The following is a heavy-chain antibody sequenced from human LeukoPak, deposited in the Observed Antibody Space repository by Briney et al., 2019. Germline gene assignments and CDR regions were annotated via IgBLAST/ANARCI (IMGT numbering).Heavy chain of an antibody. CDR3: AKDQAYSGYDSGN. D-gene: IGHD5-12*01. V-gene: IGHV3-30*18. J-gene: IGHJ4*02. Sequence: GGSLRLSCAASGFTFSSYGMHWVRQAPGKGLEWVAVISYDGSNKYYADSVKGRFTISRDNSKNTLYLQMNSLRAEDTAVYYCAKDQAYSGYDSGNWGQGTLVTVSS. CDR1: GFTFSSYG. CDR2: ISYDGSNK.